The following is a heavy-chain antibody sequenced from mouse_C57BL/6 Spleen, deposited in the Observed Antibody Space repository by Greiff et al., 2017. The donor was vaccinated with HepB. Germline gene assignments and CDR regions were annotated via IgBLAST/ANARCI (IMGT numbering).Heavy chain of an antibody. CDR3: ARSSSYDSSGDYFDY. D-gene: IGHD1-1*01. CDR2: INPSTGGT. Sequence: EVQLQQSGPELVKPGASVKISCKASGYSFTGYYMNWVKQSPEKSLEWIGEINPSTGGTTYNQKFKAKATLTVDLSSNTAYMQLNSLTSEDSAVYYGARSSSYDSSGDYFDYWGQGTPLTVSS. J-gene: IGHJ2*01. V-gene: IGHV1-42*01. CDR1: GYSFTGYY.